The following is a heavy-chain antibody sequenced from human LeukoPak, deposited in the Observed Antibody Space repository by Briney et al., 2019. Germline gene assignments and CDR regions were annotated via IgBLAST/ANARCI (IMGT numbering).Heavy chain of an antibody. Sequence: SVKVSCKASGGTFSSYAISWVRRAPGQGLEWMGGIIPIFGTANYAQKFQGRVTITTDESTSTAYMELSSLRSEDTAVYYCAREPYCSSTSCYTGHLYYWGQGTLVTVSS. J-gene: IGHJ4*02. CDR3: AREPYCSSTSCYTGHLYY. D-gene: IGHD2-2*02. V-gene: IGHV1-69*05. CDR1: GGTFSSYA. CDR2: IIPIFGTA.